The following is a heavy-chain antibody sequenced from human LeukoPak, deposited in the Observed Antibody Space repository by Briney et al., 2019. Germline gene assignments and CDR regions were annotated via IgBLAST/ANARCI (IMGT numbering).Heavy chain of an antibody. CDR1: GFTFSSYG. Sequence: GGSLRLSCAASGFTFSSYGMHWVRQAPGKGLEWVAVISYDGSNEYYADSVKGRFTISRDNSKNTLYLQMNSLRTEDTAVYYCARGLGYCSSTSCYTGPGYYYYYMAVWGKGTTVTVSS. D-gene: IGHD2-2*02. CDR3: ARGLGYCSSTSCYTGPGYYYYYMAV. J-gene: IGHJ6*03. V-gene: IGHV3-30*03. CDR2: ISYDGSNE.